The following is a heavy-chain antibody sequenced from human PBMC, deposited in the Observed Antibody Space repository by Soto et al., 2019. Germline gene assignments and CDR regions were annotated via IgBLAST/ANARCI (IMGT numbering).Heavy chain of an antibody. J-gene: IGHJ4*02. Sequence: GASVKVSCKASGYTFFTYAISWVRQAPGQGLEWMGWISTYSGDTKYAQKFQGRVTMTTDTSTTTAYLELRSLRSDDTAVYYCSGAESPDTAYFSLYWGQGTPVTV. CDR3: SGAESPDTAYFSLY. CDR1: GYTFFTYA. D-gene: IGHD1-26*01. CDR2: ISTYSGDT. V-gene: IGHV1-18*01.